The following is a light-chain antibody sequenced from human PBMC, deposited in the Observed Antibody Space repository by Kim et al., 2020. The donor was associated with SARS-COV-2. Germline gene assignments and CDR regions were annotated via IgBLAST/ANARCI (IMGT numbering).Light chain of an antibody. J-gene: IGLJ2*01. CDR3: QSYDNTNVI. CDR1: SGPIDRKY. V-gene: IGLV6-57*03. Sequence: GKEVTSSCTHSSGPIDRKYGQWYQQRQNSVPATVIYDGDQRPSGVPDRFSGSIDSSYNSASLTISGLSADDEADYYCQSYDNTNVIFGGGTQLTVL. CDR2: DGD.